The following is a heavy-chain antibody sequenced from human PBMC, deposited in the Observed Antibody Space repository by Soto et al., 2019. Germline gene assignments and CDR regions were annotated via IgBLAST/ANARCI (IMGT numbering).Heavy chain of an antibody. V-gene: IGHV5-10-1*01. CDR3: ARHTGRLKYYYDSSGSRDAFDI. Sequence: GESLKISCKGSGYSFTSYWTSWVRQMPGKGLEWMGRIDPSDSYTNYSPSFQGHVTISADKSISTAYLQWSSLKASDTAMYYCARHTGRLKYYYDSSGSRDAFDIWGQGTMVTVSS. J-gene: IGHJ3*02. D-gene: IGHD3-22*01. CDR1: GYSFTSYW. CDR2: IDPSDSYT.